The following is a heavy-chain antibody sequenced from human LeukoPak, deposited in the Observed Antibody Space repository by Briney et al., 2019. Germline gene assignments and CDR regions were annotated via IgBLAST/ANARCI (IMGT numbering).Heavy chain of an antibody. D-gene: IGHD2-8*01. CDR2: MNPNSGNT. CDR3: ARNGPSADDAFDI. J-gene: IGHJ3*02. Sequence: ASVKVSCKASGYTFTIYDINWVQQATGQGLEWMGWMNPNSGNTGYAQKFQGRVTMTRNTSISTAYMELSSLRSEDTAVYYCARNGPSADDAFDIWGQGTMVTVSS. CDR1: GYTFTIYD. V-gene: IGHV1-8*01.